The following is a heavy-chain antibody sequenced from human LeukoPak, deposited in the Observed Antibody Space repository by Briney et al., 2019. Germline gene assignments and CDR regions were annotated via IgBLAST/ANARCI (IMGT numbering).Heavy chain of an antibody. CDR2: IYYSGSA. CDR1: GDSISAYY. D-gene: IGHD4-17*01. Sequence: SETLSLTCTVSGDSISAYYWSWIRQPPGKGLEWIGYIYYSGSANYYPSLESRVTISVDTSKNQFSLRLSSVTAADTAVYYCARDLGDYAAFEIWGQGTMVTASS. J-gene: IGHJ3*02. V-gene: IGHV4-59*01. CDR3: ARDLGDYAAFEI.